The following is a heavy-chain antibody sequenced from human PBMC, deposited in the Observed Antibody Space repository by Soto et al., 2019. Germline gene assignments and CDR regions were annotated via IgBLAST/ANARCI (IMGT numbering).Heavy chain of an antibody. J-gene: IGHJ6*02. CDR2: IIPIFGTA. Sequence: QVQLVQSGAEVKKPGSSVKVSCKASGGTFSSYAISWVRQAPGQGLEWMGGIIPIFGTANYALKFQGRVTITADESTSTAYMELSSLRSEDTAVYYCARANPSFGEGYVYGMDVWGQGTTVTVSS. D-gene: IGHD3-10*01. CDR1: GGTFSSYA. V-gene: IGHV1-69*01. CDR3: ARANPSFGEGYVYGMDV.